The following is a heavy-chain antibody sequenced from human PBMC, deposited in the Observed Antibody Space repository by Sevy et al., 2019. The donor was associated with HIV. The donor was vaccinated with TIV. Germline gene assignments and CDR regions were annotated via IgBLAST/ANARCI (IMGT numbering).Heavy chain of an antibody. CDR3: ARVAVVIGTAAAPGLDF. J-gene: IGHJ4*02. CDR2: IYNNIGST. V-gene: IGHV4-59*08. Sequence: SETLSLSCSVSDDSINSYYWSWIRQPPGKGLEWIGYIYNNIGSTTYNPSLTSRVTISVDTSNNQFSLKLTSVTAADTAVYYCARVAVVIGTAAAPGLDFWGQGSLVTVSS. CDR1: DDSINSYY. D-gene: IGHD6-13*01.